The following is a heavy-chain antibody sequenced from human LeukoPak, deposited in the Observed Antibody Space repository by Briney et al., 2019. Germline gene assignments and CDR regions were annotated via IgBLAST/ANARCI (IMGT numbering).Heavy chain of an antibody. Sequence: SETLSLTCAVYGGSFSGYYWSWLRQPPGKGLEWLGEINHSGSTNYNPSLKSRVTISVDTSKNQFSLKLSSVTAADTAVYYCARGATTVTTDGVVQGYWYFDLWGRGTLVTVSS. CDR3: ARGATTVTTDGVVQGYWYFDL. D-gene: IGHD4-17*01. V-gene: IGHV4-34*01. J-gene: IGHJ2*01. CDR1: GGSFSGYY. CDR2: INHSGST.